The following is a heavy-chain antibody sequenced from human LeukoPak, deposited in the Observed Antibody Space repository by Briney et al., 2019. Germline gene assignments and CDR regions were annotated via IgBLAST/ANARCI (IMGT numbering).Heavy chain of an antibody. J-gene: IGHJ4*02. V-gene: IGHV1-46*01. D-gene: IGHD3-10*01. Sequence: ASVKVSCKASGYTFTGYYMHWVRQAPGQGLEWMGIINPSGGSTSYAQKFQGRLTMTRDMSTSTVYMELSSLRSEDTAVYYCARAPKYGSGSFRKDHRFDYWGQGTLVTVSS. CDR2: INPSGGST. CDR3: ARAPKYGSGSFRKDHRFDY. CDR1: GYTFTGYY.